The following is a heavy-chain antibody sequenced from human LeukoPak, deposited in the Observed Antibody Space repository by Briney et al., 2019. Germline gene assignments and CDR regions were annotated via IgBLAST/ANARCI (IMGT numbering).Heavy chain of an antibody. Sequence: GGSLRLSCAASGFTFSSYAMSWVRQAPGKGLEWVSAISGSGGSTYYADSVKGRFTISRDNSKNTLYLQMNSLRAEDTAVYYCAKLVGRRGSYYGSYFGYWGQGTLVTVSS. J-gene: IGHJ4*02. CDR2: ISGSGGST. D-gene: IGHD1-26*01. V-gene: IGHV3-23*01. CDR3: AKLVGRRGSYYGSYFGY. CDR1: GFTFSSYA.